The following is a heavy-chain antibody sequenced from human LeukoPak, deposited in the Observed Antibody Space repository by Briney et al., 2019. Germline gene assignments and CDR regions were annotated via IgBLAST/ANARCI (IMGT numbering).Heavy chain of an antibody. D-gene: IGHD2-15*01. CDR3: GGLDLRLVASAGSVDD. CDR2: IYYSGST. J-gene: IGHJ6*02. Sequence: KSSETMSPTCTVSGRSISSSRYYWGWIRQPPGRGLEWIGSIYYSGSTYYNPSLKSRVTISVYTAKNQFSRKLSSVAATDVAVYSSGGLDLRLVASAGSVDDWGQGTPVTVSS. V-gene: IGHV4-39*01. CDR1: GRSISSSRYY.